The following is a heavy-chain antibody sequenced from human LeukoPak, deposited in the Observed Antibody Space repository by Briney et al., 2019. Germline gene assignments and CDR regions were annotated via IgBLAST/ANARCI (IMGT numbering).Heavy chain of an antibody. CDR3: ARDSDCSGGSCYFDY. CDR2: IYYRGST. D-gene: IGHD2-15*01. Sequence: SETLSLTCIGTGGTISGYYWSWIRQPPAKGLEGIGYIYYRGSTNYNPSLKSRVTISVDTYKNQFSLKLSSVTAADTAVYYCARDSDCSGGSCYFDYWGQGTLVTVSS. J-gene: IGHJ4*02. V-gene: IGHV4-59*01. CDR1: GGTISGYY.